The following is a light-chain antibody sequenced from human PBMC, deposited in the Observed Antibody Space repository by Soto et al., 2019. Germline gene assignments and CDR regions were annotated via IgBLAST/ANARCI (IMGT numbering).Light chain of an antibody. J-gene: IGLJ1*01. CDR2: GNN. Sequence: QPVLTQPPSVSGAPGQRVTISCTGSSSNIGAGYDVHWYQQLPGTAPKLLIYGNNNRPTGVPDRFSGSKSGTSASLAVTGLHAEDEADYSCQSYATGLSVLYVFGTGTKLTVL. CDR1: SSNIGAGYD. V-gene: IGLV1-40*01. CDR3: QSYATGLSVLYV.